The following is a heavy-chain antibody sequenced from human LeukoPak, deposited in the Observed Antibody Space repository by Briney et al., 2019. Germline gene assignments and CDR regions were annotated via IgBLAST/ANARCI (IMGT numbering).Heavy chain of an antibody. CDR1: HGSIVTPNYF. V-gene: IGHV4-39*07. J-gene: IGHJ3*02. Sequence: PSESLSLTCSVSHGSIVTPNYFWGWIRQPPGKGLEFVASVQHTGFGYKSPSLKSRVTISVDTPKNQFSLKLSSVTAADTAVYYCARLSRSWSVSDAFDIWGQGTMVTVSS. CDR3: ARLSRSWSVSDAFDI. CDR2: VQHTGFG. D-gene: IGHD3-3*01.